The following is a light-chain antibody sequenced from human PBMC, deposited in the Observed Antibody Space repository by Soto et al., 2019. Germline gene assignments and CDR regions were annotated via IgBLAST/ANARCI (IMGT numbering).Light chain of an antibody. CDR1: SSDVGGYKY. CDR3: SSYTSSSTVV. Sequence: QSALTQPASVSGSPGQSITISCTGTSSDVGGYKYVSWYQQYLGKAPKLMIYDVSNRPSGVSNRFSGSKSGNTASLTISGLQAEDEADYYCSSYTSSSTVVFGGGTKLTVL. V-gene: IGLV2-14*01. CDR2: DVS. J-gene: IGLJ2*01.